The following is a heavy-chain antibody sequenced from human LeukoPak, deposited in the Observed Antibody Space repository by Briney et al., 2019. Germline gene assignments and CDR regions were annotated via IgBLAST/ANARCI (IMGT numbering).Heavy chain of an antibody. J-gene: IGHJ5*01. V-gene: IGHV4-39*01. CDR3: ARGFSALVGSGNWFDS. CDR2: LYYTGSA. CDR1: GGSISSSDHF. Sequence: PSETLSLTCTVSGGSISSSDHFWGWIRQSPGQGLEWIGSLYYTGSAYYSPSLKSRVTILVDTSKNQFSLRLTSVTAADTDVYYCARGFSALVGSGNWFDSWGQGTLVTVSS. D-gene: IGHD2-15*01.